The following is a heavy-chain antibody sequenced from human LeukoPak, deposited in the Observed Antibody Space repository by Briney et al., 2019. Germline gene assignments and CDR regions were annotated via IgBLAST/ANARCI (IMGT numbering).Heavy chain of an antibody. D-gene: IGHD3-10*01. CDR3: AREDSWYYYGSGSYPD. J-gene: IGHJ4*02. Sequence: PGGSLRLSCAASGFTFSSYGMHWVRQAPGKGLEWVAVISYDGSNKYYADSVKGRFTISRDNSKNTLYLQMNSLRAEDTAVYYCAREDSWYYYGSGSYPDWGQGTLVTVSS. CDR2: ISYDGSNK. V-gene: IGHV3-30*03. CDR1: GFTFSSYG.